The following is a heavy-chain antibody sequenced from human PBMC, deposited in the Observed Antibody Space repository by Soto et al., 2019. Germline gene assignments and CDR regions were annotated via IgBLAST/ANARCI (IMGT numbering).Heavy chain of an antibody. V-gene: IGHV1-18*01. J-gene: IGHJ6*02. D-gene: IGHD1-1*01. CDR1: GYTFTRYG. CDR2: ISGYNGDT. Sequence: QGQLVQSGPEVKKPGASVKVSCKASGYTFTRYGISWVRQAPGQGLEWMGWISGYNGDTNYAQKVQGRVTMTIDTCTSKAHMELRSLTSDDTAIYYCAKNGQLPYYDYGMDVWGQGTTVTVSS. CDR3: AKNGQLPYYDYGMDV.